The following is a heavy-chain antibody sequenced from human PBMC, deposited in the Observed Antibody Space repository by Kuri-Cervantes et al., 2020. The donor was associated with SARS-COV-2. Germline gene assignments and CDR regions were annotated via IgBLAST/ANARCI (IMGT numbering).Heavy chain of an antibody. V-gene: IGHV4-59*08. Sequence: ESLKISCSVSGGSISSYYWSWIRQPPGKGLEWIGYIYYSGSTNYNPSLKSRVTISVDTSKNQFSLKLSSVTAADTAVYYCARSDYDGSGGFYPNLWGQGILVTVSS. CDR2: IYYSGST. CDR3: ARSDYDGSGGFYPNL. J-gene: IGHJ5*02. CDR1: GGSISSYY. D-gene: IGHD3-16*01.